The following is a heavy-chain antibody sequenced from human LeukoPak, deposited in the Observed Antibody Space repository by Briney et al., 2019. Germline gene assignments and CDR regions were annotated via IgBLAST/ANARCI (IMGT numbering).Heavy chain of an antibody. V-gene: IGHV1-46*01. CDR1: GYTFTSYY. CDR3: ARENPTGAFDI. D-gene: IGHD7-27*01. CDR2: INPSGGST. J-gene: IGHJ3*02. Sequence: GASVKVSCKASGYTFTSYYMHWVRQAPGQGLEWMGIINPSGGSTSYARKFQGRVTMTRDTSTSTVYMELSSLRSEDTAVYYCARENPTGAFDIWGQGTMVTVSS.